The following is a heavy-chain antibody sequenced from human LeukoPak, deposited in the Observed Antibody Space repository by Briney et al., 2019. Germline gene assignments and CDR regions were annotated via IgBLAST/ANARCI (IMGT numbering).Heavy chain of an antibody. Sequence: SETLSLTCTVSGGSISSYYWSWIRQPPGKGLEWIGYIYYSGSTNYNPSLKSRVTISVDTSKNQFSLKLSSVTAADTAVYYCARALRFGDSQFNWFDPWGQGTLVTVSS. CDR2: IYYSGST. J-gene: IGHJ5*02. D-gene: IGHD3-10*01. CDR3: ARALRFGDSQFNWFDP. V-gene: IGHV4-59*01. CDR1: GGSISSYY.